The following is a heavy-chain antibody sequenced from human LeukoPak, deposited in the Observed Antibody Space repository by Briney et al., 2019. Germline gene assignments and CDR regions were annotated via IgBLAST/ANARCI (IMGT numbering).Heavy chain of an antibody. CDR2: IYYSGST. D-gene: IGHD3-16*01. CDR1: GGSISSYY. V-gene: IGHV4-59*01. J-gene: IGHJ5*02. CDR3: ARESGSYLWRSWLNP. Sequence: SETLSLTCTVSGGSISSYYWSWIRQPPGKGLEWIGYIYYSGSTNYNPSLKSRVTISVDTSKNQFSLKLSSVTAADTAVYYCARESGSYLWRSWLNPWGQGTLVTVSS.